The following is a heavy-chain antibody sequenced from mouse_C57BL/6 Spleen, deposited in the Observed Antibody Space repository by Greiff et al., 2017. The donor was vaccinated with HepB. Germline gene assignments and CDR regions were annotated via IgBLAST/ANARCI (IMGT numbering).Heavy chain of an antibody. CDR1: GYAFSSYW. J-gene: IGHJ3*01. Sequence: QVQLQQSGAELVKPGASVKISCKASGYAFSSYWMNWVKQRPGKGLEWIGQIYPGDGDTNYNGKFKGKATLTADKSSSTAYMQLSSLTSEDSAVYFCARGSYDYDGAWFAYWGQGTLVTVSA. D-gene: IGHD2-4*01. V-gene: IGHV1-80*01. CDR2: IYPGDGDT. CDR3: ARGSYDYDGAWFAY.